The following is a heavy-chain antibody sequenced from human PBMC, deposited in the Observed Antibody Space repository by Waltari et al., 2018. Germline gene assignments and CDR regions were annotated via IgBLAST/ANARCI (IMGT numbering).Heavy chain of an antibody. V-gene: IGHV4-39*01. CDR2: IYYSGST. D-gene: IGHD6-19*01. J-gene: IGHJ4*02. CDR3: ATKRESSASGFDY. CDR1: GGSISSSSYY. Sequence: QLQLQESGPGLVKPSETLSFTCTVSGGSISSSSYYWGWIRQPPGKGLEWIGSIYYSGSTYFIPSLKGRVTISVDTSKNQFSLKLSSVTAADTAVYYCATKRESSASGFDYWGQGTLVTVSS.